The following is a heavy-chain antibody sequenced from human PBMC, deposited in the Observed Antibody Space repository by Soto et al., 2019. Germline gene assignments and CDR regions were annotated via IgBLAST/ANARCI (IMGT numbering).Heavy chain of an antibody. D-gene: IGHD3-3*01. J-gene: IGHJ3*02. V-gene: IGHV3-23*01. CDR3: AKGTHYDFWSGYYTRAFDI. Sequence: EVQLLESGGGLVQPGGSLRLSCAASGFTFSSYAMSWVRQAPGKGLEWVSAISGSGGSTYYADSVKGRFTISRDNSKNTLYLQMNSLRAEDTAVYNCAKGTHYDFWSGYYTRAFDIWGQGTMVTVSS. CDR2: ISGSGGST. CDR1: GFTFSSYA.